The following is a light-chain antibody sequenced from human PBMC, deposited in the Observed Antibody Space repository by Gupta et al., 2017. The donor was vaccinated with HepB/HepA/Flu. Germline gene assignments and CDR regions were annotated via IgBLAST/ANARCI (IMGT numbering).Light chain of an antibody. CDR1: QSVSSN. J-gene: IGKJ1*01. V-gene: IGKV3-15*01. Sequence: EIVMTQSPATLSVSPGERATLSCRASQSVSSNLAWYKQKRGQPPRLLIYGASTRATGIPARFSGSGYGKEFTLTISSRQSEDFAVYCCQQDKIWPPGTFGQGTKVEIK. CDR3: QQDKIWPPGT. CDR2: GAS.